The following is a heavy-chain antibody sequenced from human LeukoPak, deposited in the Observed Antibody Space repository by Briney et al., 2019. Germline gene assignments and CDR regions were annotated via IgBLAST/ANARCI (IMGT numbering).Heavy chain of an antibody. CDR1: GFTVSSNY. V-gene: IGHV3-53*01. D-gene: IGHD1-1*01. CDR2: IYSGGST. CDR3: AETGTHDAFDI. Sequence: PGGSLRLSCAASGFTVSSNYMSWVRQAPGKGLEWVSVIYSGGSTYYTDSVKGRFTISRDNSKNTLYLQMNSLRAEDTAVYYCAETGTHDAFDIWGQGTMVTVSS. J-gene: IGHJ3*02.